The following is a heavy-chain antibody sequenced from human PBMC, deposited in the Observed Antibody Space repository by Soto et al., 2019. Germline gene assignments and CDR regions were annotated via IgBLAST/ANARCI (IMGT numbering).Heavy chain of an antibody. CDR2: INPNRGGT. D-gene: IGHD6-19*01. CDR3: ARVAVAGTSPAASPRPPSAFDF. CDR1: GYTFTGYF. J-gene: IGHJ6*02. V-gene: IGHV1-2*04. Sequence: ASLKVCCKASGYTFTGYFMHWVRQAPGQGLELMGWINPNRGGTNYALKFQGWDTMTRDTSISTAHMELSRLRSDDTAVYCCARVAVAGTSPAASPRPPSAFDFWCQRTTDTVSS.